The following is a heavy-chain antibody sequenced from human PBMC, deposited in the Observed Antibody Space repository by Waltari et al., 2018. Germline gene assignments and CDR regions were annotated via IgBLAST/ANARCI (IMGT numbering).Heavy chain of an antibody. Sequence: LVQSGAEVMKPGASVKVPFKVSRNLITDHFIHWLRQAPGQGLGWMGWVNPRGGATNFAQRFRGRITVTWDTSLSTSYLGLSGLSSDDTAIYYCAREYCGGECRLFDFWGQGTLVTVSS. CDR3: AREYCGGECRLFDF. CDR1: RNLITDHF. J-gene: IGHJ4*02. V-gene: IGHV1-2*02. CDR2: VNPRGGAT. D-gene: IGHD2-21*01.